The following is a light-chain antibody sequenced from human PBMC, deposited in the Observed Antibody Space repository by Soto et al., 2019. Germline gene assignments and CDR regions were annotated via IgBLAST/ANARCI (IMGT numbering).Light chain of an antibody. CDR2: GAS. Sequence: EIVLTQSPGTLSLSPGERATLSCRASQNVDSNYLAWYQQKPGQAPRIIIFGASGRATGIPDRFSGSGSGTDFTLTISSLEPEDFAVYYCQQRGNWPRTWAFGQGTKVDIK. V-gene: IGKV3D-20*02. CDR3: QQRGNWPRTWA. J-gene: IGKJ1*01. CDR1: QNVDSNY.